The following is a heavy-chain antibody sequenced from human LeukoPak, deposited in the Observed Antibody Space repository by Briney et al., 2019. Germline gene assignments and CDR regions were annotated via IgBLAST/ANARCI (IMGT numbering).Heavy chain of an antibody. CDR3: ARVRYRLAETYIDY. CDR1: GYTLTELS. D-gene: IGHD3-16*01. CDR2: INPNSGDT. V-gene: IGHV1-2*02. Sequence: ASVKVSCKVSGYTLTELSMHWVRQAPGQGLEWMGWINPNSGDTNYAQKFQGRVTMTRDTSISTAYMELSRLRSDDTAVYYCARVRYRLAETYIDYWGQGTLVTVSS. J-gene: IGHJ4*02.